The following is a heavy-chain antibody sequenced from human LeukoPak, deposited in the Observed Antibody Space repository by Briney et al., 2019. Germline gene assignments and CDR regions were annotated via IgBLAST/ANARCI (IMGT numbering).Heavy chain of an antibody. V-gene: IGHV3-74*01. Sequence: GGSLRLSCAASGFTFSNYWMHWVRQAPGKGLVWVSRINSDGSATTYADSVKGRFTISRDNAKNTLYLQMNSLRAEDTAVYYCAKDHLGYDILTGFQPDAFDIWGQGTMVTVSS. CDR2: INSDGSAT. J-gene: IGHJ3*02. CDR1: GFTFSNYW. CDR3: AKDHLGYDILTGFQPDAFDI. D-gene: IGHD3-9*01.